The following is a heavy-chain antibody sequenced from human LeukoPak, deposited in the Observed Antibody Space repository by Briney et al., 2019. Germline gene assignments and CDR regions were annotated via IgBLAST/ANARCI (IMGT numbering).Heavy chain of an antibody. CDR2: IWYDGSNK. CDR3: AREISSSWYREENNWFDP. V-gene: IGHV3-33*01. J-gene: IGHJ5*02. CDR1: GFTFSSYG. Sequence: GRSLRLSCAASGFTFSSYGMHWVRQAPGKGLEWEAVIWYDGSNKYYADSVKGRFTISRDNSKNTLYLQMNSLRAEDTAVYYCAREISSSWYREENNWFDPWGQGTLVTVSS. D-gene: IGHD6-13*01.